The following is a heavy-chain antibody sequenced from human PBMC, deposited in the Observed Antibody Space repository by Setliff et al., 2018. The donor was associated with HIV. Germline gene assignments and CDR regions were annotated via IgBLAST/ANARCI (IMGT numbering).Heavy chain of an antibody. CDR2: INTYNSQT. CDR3: ARVSLEVDYDFRQGYYYYYMDV. D-gene: IGHD3-22*01. CDR1: GYTFTTNG. V-gene: IGHV1-18*01. J-gene: IGHJ6*03. Sequence: ASVKVSCKASGYTFTTNGISWVRQAPGQGLEWMGWINTYNSQTNYAHKLQGRVTMTADTSTNTAYMDLKSLRSDDTAVYYCARVSLEVDYDFRQGYYYYYMDVWGKGTTVTVS.